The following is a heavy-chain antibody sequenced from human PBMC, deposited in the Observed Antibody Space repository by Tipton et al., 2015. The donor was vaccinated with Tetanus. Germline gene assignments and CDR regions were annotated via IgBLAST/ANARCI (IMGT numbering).Heavy chain of an antibody. D-gene: IGHD3-3*01. CDR2: IYPGDSDT. V-gene: IGHV5-51*01. CDR3: ARHFGEMLYAPFRFDP. Sequence: QSGAEVKKPGESLKISCKTSGYFFDTHWIAWVRQMPGKGLEWMGIIYPGDSDTRYSPSFQGQVTMSVDRSINTAYLQWGSLKASDTAIYYCARHFGEMLYAPFRFDPWGQGTLVTVSS. J-gene: IGHJ5*02. CDR1: GYFFDTHW.